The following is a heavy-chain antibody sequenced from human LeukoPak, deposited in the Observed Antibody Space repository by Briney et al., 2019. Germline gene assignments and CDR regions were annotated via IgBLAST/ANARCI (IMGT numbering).Heavy chain of an antibody. V-gene: IGHV3-74*01. Sequence: GGSLRLSCAASGFTFSSYWMHWVRQAPGKGLVWVSRINSDGSSTSYADSVKGRFTISRDNAKNTLYLQMNSLRAEDTAVYYCARTSRDSSGYYYYFDYWGQGTLVTVSS. J-gene: IGHJ4*02. CDR2: INSDGSST. CDR1: GFTFSSYW. CDR3: ARTSRDSSGYYYYFDY. D-gene: IGHD3-22*01.